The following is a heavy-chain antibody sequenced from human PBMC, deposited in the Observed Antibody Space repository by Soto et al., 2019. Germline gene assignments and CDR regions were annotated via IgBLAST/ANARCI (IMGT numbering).Heavy chain of an antibody. CDR2: ISAYNGNT. Sequence: ASLKVSCKASGYTFNSYGISWVRQAPGQGLEWMGWISAYNGNTNYAQKLQGRVTMTTDTSTSTAYMELRRLRSDDTAVYYCASVGTADYSSGWYRPLNFDYWGQGTLVTVSS. V-gene: IGHV1-18*01. D-gene: IGHD6-19*01. J-gene: IGHJ4*02. CDR3: ASVGTADYSSGWYRPLNFDY. CDR1: GYTFNSYG.